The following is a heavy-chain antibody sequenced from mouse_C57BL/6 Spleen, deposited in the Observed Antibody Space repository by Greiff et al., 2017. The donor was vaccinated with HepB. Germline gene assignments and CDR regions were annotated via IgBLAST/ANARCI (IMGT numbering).Heavy chain of an antibody. CDR2: IGPNSGGT. D-gene: IGHD1-1*01. CDR3: ARSLTTVVAKGFAY. J-gene: IGHJ3*01. V-gene: IGHV1-72*01. CDR1: GYTFTSYW. Sequence: QVQLQQPGAELVKPGASVKLSCKASGYTFTSYWMHWVKQRPGRGLEWIGRIGPNSGGTKYNEKFKSRATLTVDNPSSTAYMQLSSLTSEDSAVYYGARSLTTVVAKGFAYWGQGTLVTVSA.